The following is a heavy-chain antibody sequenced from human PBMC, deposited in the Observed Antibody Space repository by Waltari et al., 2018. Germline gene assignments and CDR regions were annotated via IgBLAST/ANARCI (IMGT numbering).Heavy chain of an antibody. D-gene: IGHD4-17*01. CDR3: ARFDYGDYYAFDI. J-gene: IGHJ3*02. V-gene: IGHV3-53*02. CDR1: GFTVSSNY. Sequence: EVQLVETGGGLIQPGGSLRLSCAASGFTVSSNYMSWVRPAPGKGLEMVSVMFIGSSANYSYSVKSRFTISRDNSNNTLYLQMNSLRAEDTAVYYCARFDYGDYYAFDIWGQGTMVTVSS. CDR2: MFIGSSA.